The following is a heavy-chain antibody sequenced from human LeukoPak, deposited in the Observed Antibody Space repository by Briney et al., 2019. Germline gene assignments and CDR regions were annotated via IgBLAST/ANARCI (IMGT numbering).Heavy chain of an antibody. D-gene: IGHD3-16*01. V-gene: IGHV4-4*02. CDR3: AGLVGRYATGLHTGFYYYFDY. J-gene: IGHJ4*02. Sequence: PSETLSLTCAVSGGSISSVNLWSWVRQPPGEGLEWIGEMYLSGATTHNPSLKSRVTISVDKSNNQFSLKLSSVTAADTAVYYCAGLVGRYATGLHTGFYYYFDYWGQGTLVTVSS. CDR1: GGSISSVNL. CDR2: MYLSGAT.